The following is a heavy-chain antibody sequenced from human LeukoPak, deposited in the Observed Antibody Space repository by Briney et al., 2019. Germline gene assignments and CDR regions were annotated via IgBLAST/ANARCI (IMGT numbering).Heavy chain of an antibody. CDR1: GGSISSGSYY. CDR2: IYTSGSN. CDR3: ARDRPCGGDCYLSYYFDY. J-gene: IGHJ4*02. D-gene: IGHD2-21*01. Sequence: SETLSLTCTVSGGSISSGSYYWSWLRQPAGTGLEWLGRIYTSGSNNYNPSLKSRVTISVDTSKNQFSLKLSSVTAADTAVYYCARDRPCGGDCYLSYYFDYWGQGTLVTVSS. V-gene: IGHV4-61*02.